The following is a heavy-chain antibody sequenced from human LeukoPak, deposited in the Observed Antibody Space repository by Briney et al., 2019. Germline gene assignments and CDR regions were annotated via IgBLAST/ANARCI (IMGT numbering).Heavy chain of an antibody. V-gene: IGHV1-46*01. CDR2: INPSGGGT. CDR3: ASHFEYSIEGGWFDP. J-gene: IGHJ5*02. D-gene: IGHD6-6*01. Sequence: ASVKVSCKASGYTFTNYFMHWVRQAPGQGLEWMGVINPSGGGTTYAQRFQGRVTITADESTSTAYMELSSLRSEDTAVYYCASHFEYSIEGGWFDPWGQGTLVTVSS. CDR1: GYTFTNYF.